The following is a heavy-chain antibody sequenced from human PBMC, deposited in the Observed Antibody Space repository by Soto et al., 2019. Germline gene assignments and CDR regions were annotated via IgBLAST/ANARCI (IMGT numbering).Heavy chain of an antibody. Sequence: SETLSLTCTVSGGSIRSYYLTWIRQPPGKGLGWIGYIYYSGSTSYNPSLKSRLTITKDTSKNQVVLTMTNMDPVDTATYYCARRRILGATGGFDSWGQGTLVTVSS. CDR1: GGSIRSYY. CDR2: IYYSGST. J-gene: IGHJ4*02. D-gene: IGHD1-26*01. CDR3: ARRRILGATGGFDS. V-gene: IGHV4-59*01.